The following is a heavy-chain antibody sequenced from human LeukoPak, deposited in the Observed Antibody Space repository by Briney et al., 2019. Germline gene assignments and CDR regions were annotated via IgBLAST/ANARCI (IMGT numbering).Heavy chain of an antibody. CDR2: IKQDGSEK. J-gene: IGHJ3*02. CDR1: GFTFGNYW. CDR3: ARDMSITTVRGVIILDALDI. D-gene: IGHD3-10*01. Sequence: PGGSLRLSCAASGFTFGNYWMTWVRQAPGKGLECVANIKQDGSEKYFLDSVKGRFTISRDNAKNSLYLQMNSLRAEDTAVYYCARDMSITTVRGVIILDALDIWGQGTMVTVSS. V-gene: IGHV3-7*03.